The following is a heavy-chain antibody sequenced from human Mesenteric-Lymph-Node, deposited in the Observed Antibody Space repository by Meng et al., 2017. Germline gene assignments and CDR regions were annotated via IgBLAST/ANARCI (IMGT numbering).Heavy chain of an antibody. J-gene: IGHJ5*02. CDR3: ARDRKHYGERGWFDP. CDR1: GGSISSGDYY. CDR2: IYYSGST. Sequence: QVHWQESGPGLGQPSQTLSLTCTVSGGSISSGDYYWSWIRQPPGKGLEWIGYIYYSGSTYSNASLKSRVTISIDRSKNQFSLKLSSVTAADTAVYYCARDRKHYGERGWFDPWGQGTLVTVSS. V-gene: IGHV4-30-4*01. D-gene: IGHD4-17*01.